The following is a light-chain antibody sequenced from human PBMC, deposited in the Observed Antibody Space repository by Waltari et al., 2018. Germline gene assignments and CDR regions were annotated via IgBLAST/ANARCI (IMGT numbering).Light chain of an antibody. Sequence: DIQVTQSPVSLSASVGDRVTISCRTSQTIDTYLNWYQVKPGKGPKLLISSSSILQAGVPSRFSGGGSGTHFILNISSLQPEDFSSYFCQQTYGIVWAFGQGTTVEVK. CDR3: QQTYGIVWA. J-gene: IGKJ1*01. CDR1: QTIDTY. CDR2: SSS. V-gene: IGKV1-39*01.